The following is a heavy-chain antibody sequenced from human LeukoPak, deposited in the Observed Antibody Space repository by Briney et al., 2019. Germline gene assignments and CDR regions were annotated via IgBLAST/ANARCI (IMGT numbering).Heavy chain of an antibody. CDR1: GFTFSIYN. D-gene: IGHD1-1*01. Sequence: GGSLRLSCAASGFTFSIYNMHWVRQAPGKGLAWVAVISYDGSNKYYADSVKGRFTISRDNSKNTLYLQMNSLRAEDTAVYYCARGNGRYNWNDGRGANWFDPWGQGTLVTVSS. J-gene: IGHJ5*02. CDR3: ARGNGRYNWNDGRGANWFDP. V-gene: IGHV3-30*04. CDR2: ISYDGSNK.